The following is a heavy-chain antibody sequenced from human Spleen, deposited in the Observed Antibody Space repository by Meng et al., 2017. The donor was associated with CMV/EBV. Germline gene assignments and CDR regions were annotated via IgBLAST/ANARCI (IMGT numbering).Heavy chain of an antibody. J-gene: IGHJ4*02. CDR3: ARGWARNVDY. D-gene: IGHD1-1*01. Sequence: GESLKISCAASGFTFSSYAMSWVRQAPGKGLEWVSAISGSGGSTNYADSVKGRFTISRDNAKNTLYLQVNSLRAEDTAVYYCARGWARNVDYWGQGTLVTVSS. V-gene: IGHV3-23*01. CDR1: GFTFSSYA. CDR2: ISGSGGST.